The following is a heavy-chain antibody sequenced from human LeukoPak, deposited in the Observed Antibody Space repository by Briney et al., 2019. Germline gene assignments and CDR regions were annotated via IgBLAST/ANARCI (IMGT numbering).Heavy chain of an antibody. V-gene: IGHV3-30*02. J-gene: IGHJ4*02. CDR1: GFSFSIYD. CDR3: TRDRGFFDY. D-gene: IGHD3-16*01. CDR2: TRPDEVIK. Sequence: PGGSLRLSCAASGFSFSIYDMHWVRQAPGKGLEWVAFTRPDEVIKNYTDSVKGRFTISRDNSKNTLYLQMNSLRAEDTAVYYCTRDRGFFDYWGQGTLVTVSS.